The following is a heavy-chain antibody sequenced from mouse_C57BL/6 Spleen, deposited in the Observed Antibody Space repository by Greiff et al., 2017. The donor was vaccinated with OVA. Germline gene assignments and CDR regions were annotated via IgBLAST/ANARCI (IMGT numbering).Heavy chain of an antibody. V-gene: IGHV1-15*01. CDR3: TRWGYGNFYAMDY. Sequence: QVQLKQSGAELVRPGASVTLSCKASGYTFTDYEMHWVKQTPVHGLEWIGAIDPETGGTAYNQKFKGKAILTADKSSSTAYMELRSLTSEDSAVYYCTRWGYGNFYAMDYWGQGTSVTVSS. J-gene: IGHJ4*01. D-gene: IGHD2-1*01. CDR1: GYTFTDYE. CDR2: IDPETGGT.